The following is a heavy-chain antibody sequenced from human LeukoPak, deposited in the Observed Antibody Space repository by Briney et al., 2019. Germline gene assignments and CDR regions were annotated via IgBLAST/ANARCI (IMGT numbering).Heavy chain of an antibody. J-gene: IGHJ6*03. V-gene: IGHV4-39*01. Sequence: SETLSLTCTVSGGSISGSSYYWGWIRQPPGKGLEWIGSIYYRGSTYYNPSFKSRVTISVDTSKNQFSLKLSSVTAADTAVYYCAGPNFYYMDVWGKGTTVTVSS. CDR3: AGPNFYYMDV. CDR1: GGSISGSSYY. CDR2: IYYRGST.